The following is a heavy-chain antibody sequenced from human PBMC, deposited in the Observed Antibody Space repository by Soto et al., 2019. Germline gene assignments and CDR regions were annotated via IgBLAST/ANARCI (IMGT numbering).Heavy chain of an antibody. V-gene: IGHV4-38-2*01. J-gene: IGHJ4*02. CDR2: IYHSGTT. D-gene: IGHD1-7*01. Sequence: SETLSLTCAVSGYSINSAYYWGWVRQPPGKGLEWIGNIYHSGTTYYKPSLKSRVSISIHTSMNQFSLKLSSVTAADTAVYYCAGNCAESSTSFDCWGQGTLVTVSS. CDR3: AGNCAESSTSFDC. CDR1: GYSINSAYY.